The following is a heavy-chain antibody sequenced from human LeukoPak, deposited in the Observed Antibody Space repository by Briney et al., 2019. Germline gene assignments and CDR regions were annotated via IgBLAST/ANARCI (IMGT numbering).Heavy chain of an antibody. D-gene: IGHD1-26*01. CDR1: GLTFSSYC. CDR3: AKDSVGATGGDY. Sequence: PGESLRLSCVASGLTFSSYCIGWVRPAPGKVLGWVSAIRGSGDRTSYADSVKGRFLISRDHSRNPLYLQLNSLRAEDTAVYYCAKDSVGATGGDYWGQRTLVTVSS. J-gene: IGHJ4*02. V-gene: IGHV3-23*01. CDR2: IRGSGDRT.